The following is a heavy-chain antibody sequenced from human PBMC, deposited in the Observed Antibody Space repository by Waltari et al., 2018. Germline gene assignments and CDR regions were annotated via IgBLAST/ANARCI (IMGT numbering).Heavy chain of an antibody. J-gene: IGHJ3*02. CDR2: ISSDGNIA. V-gene: IGHV3-74*01. CDR1: GFTFNTYW. Sequence: EVQVVESGGGLVQPGGSLRLSCAASGFTFNTYWMHWVRQAPGKGLVWVSHISSDGNIANYADSVKGRFTISRDNAKNTLFLQMNSLRVEDSAVYYCTTSHNYTTFDIWGQGTVVTVSS. D-gene: IGHD3-3*01. CDR3: TTSHNYTTFDI.